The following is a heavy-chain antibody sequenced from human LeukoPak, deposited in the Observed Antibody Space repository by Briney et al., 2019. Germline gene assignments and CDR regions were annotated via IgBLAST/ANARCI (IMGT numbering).Heavy chain of an antibody. D-gene: IGHD5-24*01. CDR2: ITGTT. V-gene: IGHV3-23*01. CDR3: AKVDYTYNFDY. CDR1: GFTFKNYA. J-gene: IGHJ4*02. Sequence: GGSLRLSCAASGFTFKNYAMSWVRQAPGKGLEWVSTITGTTYYADSVKGRFTISRDNSKNTLYLRMNSLTAEDTAVFYCAKVDYTYNFDYWGQGTLVTVSS.